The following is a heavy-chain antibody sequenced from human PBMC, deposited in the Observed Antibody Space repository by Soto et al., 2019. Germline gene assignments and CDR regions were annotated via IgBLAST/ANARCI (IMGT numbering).Heavy chain of an antibody. Sequence: EVQLVESGGGLVQTGGSLRLSCAASGFTVSSNYMTWVRQAPGKGLEWVSVIYTGGTTYYANSVKGRFTISRDNSKNTKYLQMNSLGAEDTAVYFCARVPTGSTVYFDYWGRGTLVTVSS. CDR1: GFTVSSNY. V-gene: IGHV3-66*01. CDR3: ARVPTGSTVYFDY. J-gene: IGHJ4*02. D-gene: IGHD4-17*01. CDR2: IYTGGTT.